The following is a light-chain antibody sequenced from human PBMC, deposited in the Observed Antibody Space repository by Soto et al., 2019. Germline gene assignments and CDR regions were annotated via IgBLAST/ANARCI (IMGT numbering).Light chain of an antibody. CDR2: EGS. J-gene: IGLJ2*01. CDR1: SSDVGSYDL. Sequence: QSALTQPASVSGSPGQSITISCTGTSSDVGSYDLVSWYQQYPGKAPKLMIYEGSKRPSGVTPRFSGSRSGNTASLTISRLLAEDEADYYCCSYTVSGTLLFGGGTKVTVL. CDR3: CSYTVSGTLL. V-gene: IGLV2-23*01.